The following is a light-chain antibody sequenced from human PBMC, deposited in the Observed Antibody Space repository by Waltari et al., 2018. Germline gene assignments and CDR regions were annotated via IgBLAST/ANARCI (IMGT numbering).Light chain of an antibody. J-gene: IGLJ1*01. CDR2: EVN. Sequence: QSALTQPPSASGSPGPSVTISCTGTSSDVGAYNYVSWYQQHPGKAPKLMIYEVNKRPSGVPDRFSGSKSGNTASLTVSGLQAEDEADYYCSSYAGNNNLYVFGTGTKVTVL. V-gene: IGLV2-8*01. CDR3: SSYAGNNNLYV. CDR1: SSDVGAYNY.